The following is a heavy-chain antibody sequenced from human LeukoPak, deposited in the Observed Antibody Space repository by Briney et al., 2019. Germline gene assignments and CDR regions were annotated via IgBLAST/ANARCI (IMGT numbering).Heavy chain of an antibody. V-gene: IGHV3-23*01. D-gene: IGHD3-10*01. J-gene: IGHJ4*02. CDR2: ISGSGGST. Sequence: PGGSLRLSCAASGFTFSSYAISWVRQAPGKVLGWVSAISGSGGSTYYADSVKGRFTISRDNSKNTLYLQMNSLRAEDTAVYYCAKVTVVLLWFGELPSWGQGTLVTVSS. CDR3: AKVTVVLLWFGELPS. CDR1: GFTFSSYA.